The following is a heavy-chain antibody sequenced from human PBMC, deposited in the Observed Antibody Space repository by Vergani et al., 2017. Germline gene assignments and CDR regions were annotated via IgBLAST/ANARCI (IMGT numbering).Heavy chain of an antibody. CDR1: GATFRSNT. J-gene: IGHJ4*02. V-gene: IGHV1-69*08. D-gene: IGHD3-10*01. Sequence: QVQLVQSGAEVKKPGSSVKVSCKASGATFRSNTISWVRQVPGQGLEWMGRIIPMFGIANYAQKFQGRVTITADRSTSTAYMELSSLKSEDTAVYYCAKEGEWDDDYGSGSHPIDYWGQGTLVTVSS. CDR3: AKEGEWDDDYGSGSHPIDY. CDR2: IIPMFGIA.